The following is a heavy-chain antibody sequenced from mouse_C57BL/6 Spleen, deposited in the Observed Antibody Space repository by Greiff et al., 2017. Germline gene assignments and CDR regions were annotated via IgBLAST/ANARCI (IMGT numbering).Heavy chain of an antibody. D-gene: IGHD4-1*01. CDR3: TNLTGDWYFDV. CDR2: VDPETGNT. V-gene: IGHV1-15*01. CDR1: GYIFTDYD. Sequence: VQLQQSGAELVRPGASVTLSCKASGYIFTDYDMHWVKQTPVHGLEWIGAVDPETGNTAYNQKFKEKAILTADKSSSTAYMEFRSLTSEDSAGYYCTNLTGDWYFDVWGTGTTVTVSS. J-gene: IGHJ1*03.